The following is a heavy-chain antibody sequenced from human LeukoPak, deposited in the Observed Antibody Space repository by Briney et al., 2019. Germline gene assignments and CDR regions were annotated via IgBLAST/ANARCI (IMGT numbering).Heavy chain of an antibody. J-gene: IGHJ3*02. D-gene: IGHD2-2*01. CDR1: GFTFSSYW. Sequence: GGSLRLSCAASGFTFSSYWMSWVRQAPGKGLEWVANIKQDGSEKYYVDSVKGRFTIPRDNAKNSLYLQMNSLRAEDTAVYYCARDGGIVVVPAAPNDAFDIWGQGAMVTVSS. V-gene: IGHV3-7*01. CDR2: IKQDGSEK. CDR3: ARDGGIVVVPAAPNDAFDI.